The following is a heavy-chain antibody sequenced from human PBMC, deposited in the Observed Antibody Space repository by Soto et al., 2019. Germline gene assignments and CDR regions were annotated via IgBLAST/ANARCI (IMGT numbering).Heavy chain of an antibody. J-gene: IGHJ4*02. CDR2: IYSGGKT. V-gene: IGHV3-53*01. CDR1: GFTVSSKY. CDR3: AQSTGWPGFDF. Sequence: EVQLVESGGGLIQPGGSLRLSCAASGFTVSSKYLSWVRQAPGKGLEWVSIIYSGGKTYYADSVKGRFTISRDNSKNTLYLQMNSLRDEDTAVYYCAQSTGWPGFDFWGQGTLVIVSS. D-gene: IGHD6-19*01.